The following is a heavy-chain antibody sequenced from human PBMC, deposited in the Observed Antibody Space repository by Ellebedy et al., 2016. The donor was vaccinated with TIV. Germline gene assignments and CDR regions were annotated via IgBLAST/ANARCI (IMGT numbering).Heavy chain of an antibody. J-gene: IGHJ5*02. CDR3: ARQGYSYGFPLGWFDP. CDR2: IYPGDSDT. Sequence: GESLKISXKGSGYSFTSYWIGWVRQMPGKGLEWMGIIYPGDSDTRYSPSFQGQVTISADKSISTAYLQWSSLKASDTAMYYCARQGYSYGFPLGWFDPWGQGTLVTVSS. V-gene: IGHV5-51*01. D-gene: IGHD5-18*01. CDR1: GYSFTSYW.